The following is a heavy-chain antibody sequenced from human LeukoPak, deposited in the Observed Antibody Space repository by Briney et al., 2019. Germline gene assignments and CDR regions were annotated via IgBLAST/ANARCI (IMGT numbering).Heavy chain of an antibody. CDR1: GFSLSTSGMR. Sequence: KESGPALVKPTQTLTLTCTFSGFSLSTSGMRVSWIRQPPGKALEWLARIDWGDDKFYSTSLKTRLTISKDTSKNQVVLTMTNMDPVDTATYYCARDSINFSGYFDYWGQGTLVTVSS. J-gene: IGHJ4*02. CDR2: IDWGDDK. CDR3: ARDSINFSGYFDY. V-gene: IGHV2-70*04. D-gene: IGHD2/OR15-2a*01.